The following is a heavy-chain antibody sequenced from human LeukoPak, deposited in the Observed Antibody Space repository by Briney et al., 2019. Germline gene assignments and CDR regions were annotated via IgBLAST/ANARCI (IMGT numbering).Heavy chain of an antibody. D-gene: IGHD3-22*01. CDR2: INPSGGST. Sequence: GASVKVSCKASGYTFTRFYMHWVRQAPGQGLEWMGIINPSGGSTGYAQQFQGRVTMTGDTSTSTVYMELSSLRSEDTAVYYCARGGYQDSSGYYYGYYFDQWGQGTLVTVSS. CDR1: GYTFTRFY. V-gene: IGHV1-46*01. CDR3: ARGGYQDSSGYYYGYYFDQ. J-gene: IGHJ4*02.